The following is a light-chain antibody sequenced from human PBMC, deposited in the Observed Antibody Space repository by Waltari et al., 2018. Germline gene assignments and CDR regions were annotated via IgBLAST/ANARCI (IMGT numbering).Light chain of an antibody. J-gene: IGKJ4*01. CDR1: QDISSY. CDR2: AAS. V-gene: IGKV1-9*01. Sequence: DIQLTQSPSFLSTSVGDRVPITCRANQDISSYLAWYQQKPGKAPKLLISAASTLQSAVPSRFSGSGSWTEFTLTISSLQSEDIATYYCQQLLSYPLTFGGGTKVEIK. CDR3: QQLLSYPLT.